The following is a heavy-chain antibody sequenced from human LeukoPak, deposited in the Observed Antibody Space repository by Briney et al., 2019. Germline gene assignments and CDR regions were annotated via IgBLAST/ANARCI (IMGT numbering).Heavy chain of an antibody. D-gene: IGHD2-2*02. CDR1: GYTFTSYD. V-gene: IGHV1-8*01. CDR2: MNPNSVNT. J-gene: IGHJ6*03. CDR3: ARRKIDIVVVPAAISGTAKSRPIMDV. Sequence: GASVKVSCKASGYTFTSYDINCVRQATGQGPEWMGCMNPNSVNTGYAQKFQGRVTMTRNTSINTAYMELSSLRSEDTAVYYCARRKIDIVVVPAAISGTAKSRPIMDVWGKGTTVTVSS.